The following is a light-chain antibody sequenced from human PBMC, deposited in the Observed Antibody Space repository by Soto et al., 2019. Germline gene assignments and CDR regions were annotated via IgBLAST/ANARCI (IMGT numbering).Light chain of an antibody. J-gene: IGKJ1*01. CDR1: QSVLYSSNNKNY. V-gene: IGKV4-1*01. CDR3: QQYYSTPWT. CDR2: WAS. Sequence: DIMMTQSPDSLAVSLGERATINCKSSQSVLYSSNNKNYLAWYQQKPGQPPKLLIYWASTRESGVPDRFSGSGSGTDFTLTISSLQAEDVAVYYCQQYYSTPWTFGQGTKAEIK.